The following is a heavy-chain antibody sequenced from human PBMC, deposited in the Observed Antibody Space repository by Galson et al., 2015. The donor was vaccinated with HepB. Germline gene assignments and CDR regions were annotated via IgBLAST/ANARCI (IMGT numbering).Heavy chain of an antibody. D-gene: IGHD5-12*01. CDR2: IIPIFGTA. V-gene: IGHV1-69*13. J-gene: IGHJ4*02. Sequence: SVKVSCKASGGTFSSYAISWVRQAPGQGLEWMGGIIPIFGTANYAQKFQGRVTITADESTSTAYMELSSLRSEDTAVYYCARDGADSGYVRDWGQGTLVTVSS. CDR3: ARDGADSGYVRD. CDR1: GGTFSSYA.